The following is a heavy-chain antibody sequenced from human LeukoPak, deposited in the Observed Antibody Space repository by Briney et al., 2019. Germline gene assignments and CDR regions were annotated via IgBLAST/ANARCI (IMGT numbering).Heavy chain of an antibody. V-gene: IGHV1-18*01. CDR1: GYTFTSYG. Sequence: ASVKVSCKASGYTFTSYGISWVRQAPGQGIEWRGWSSAYNGSTNYAQKLQGRVTMTKDTSTSTAYMELRRRRDDDTAVYYCARTFQIVLGPYSYGLFDPWGQGTLVTVSS. D-gene: IGHD5-18*01. CDR2: SSAYNGST. CDR3: ARTFQIVLGPYSYGLFDP. J-gene: IGHJ5*02.